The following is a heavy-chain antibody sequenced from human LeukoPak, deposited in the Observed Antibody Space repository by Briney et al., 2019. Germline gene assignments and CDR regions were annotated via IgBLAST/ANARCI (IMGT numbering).Heavy chain of an antibody. Sequence: PSETLSLTCPVPGGSISSSSHYWGWIRQPPGKGLEWIGSIYYSGSTYYNPSLKSRVTISVDTSKNQFSLKLSSVTAADTAVYYCARVQSGYEYYMDVWGKGTTVTVSS. CDR1: GGSISSSSHY. J-gene: IGHJ6*03. CDR2: IYYSGST. V-gene: IGHV4-39*07. D-gene: IGHD3-22*01. CDR3: ARVQSGYEYYMDV.